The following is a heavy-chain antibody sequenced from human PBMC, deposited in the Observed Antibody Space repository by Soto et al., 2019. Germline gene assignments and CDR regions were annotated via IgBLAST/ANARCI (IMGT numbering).Heavy chain of an antibody. CDR1: GYTFTNHG. V-gene: IGHV1-18*04. J-gene: IGHJ4*02. D-gene: IGHD3-16*02. CDR3: ARGSLLWGSYRHKLDY. Sequence: GASVKVSCKASGYTFTNHGISWVRQAPGQGLEWLGWVSGNNGNTKYAQGLKGRVTLTTDTSTSTAYMELRSLRSDDTAVYYCARGSLLWGSYRHKLDYWGQGTLVTVSS. CDR2: VSGNNGNT.